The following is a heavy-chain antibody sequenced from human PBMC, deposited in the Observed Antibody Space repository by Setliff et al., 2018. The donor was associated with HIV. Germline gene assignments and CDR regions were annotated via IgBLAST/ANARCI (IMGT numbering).Heavy chain of an antibody. J-gene: IGHJ4*02. V-gene: IGHV4-4*08. Sequence: SETLSLTCTVSGGSISSYYWSWIRQSPRTRLEWIGYVSSIGNTNYNPSLKSRVTISVDTSKNQFSLQLNSVTAADTAVYFCARTRAPYFFDFWGQGAQGTVS. D-gene: IGHD1-26*01. CDR1: GGSISSYY. CDR3: ARTRAPYFFDF. CDR2: VSSIGNT.